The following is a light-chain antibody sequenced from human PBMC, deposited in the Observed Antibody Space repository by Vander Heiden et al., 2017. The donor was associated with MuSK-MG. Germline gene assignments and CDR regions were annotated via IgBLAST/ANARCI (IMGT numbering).Light chain of an antibody. V-gene: IGKV3D-15*01. CDR3: RQYNNWPIT. Sequence: EIVMMQSPATLSVSPGERATLSCRASQSVSSNLAWYQQKPGQAPRLLIYGASTRATGIPARFSGSGSGTEFTLTISSLQSEDFAVYYCRQYNNWPITFGQGTRLEIK. CDR1: QSVSSN. CDR2: GAS. J-gene: IGKJ5*01.